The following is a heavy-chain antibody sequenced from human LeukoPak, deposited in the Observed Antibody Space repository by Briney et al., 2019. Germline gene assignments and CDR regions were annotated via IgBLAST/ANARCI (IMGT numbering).Heavy chain of an antibody. J-gene: IGHJ4*02. V-gene: IGHV3-21*01. Sequence: GGSLRLSCAASGFTFSSDAMHWVRQAPGKGLEWVSSISSSSSYIYYADSVKGRFTISRDNAKNSLYLQMNSLRAEDTAVYYCARDPPYGYTFDYWGQGTLVTVSS. CDR3: ARDPPYGYTFDY. CDR1: GFTFSSDA. D-gene: IGHD3-16*02. CDR2: ISSSSSYI.